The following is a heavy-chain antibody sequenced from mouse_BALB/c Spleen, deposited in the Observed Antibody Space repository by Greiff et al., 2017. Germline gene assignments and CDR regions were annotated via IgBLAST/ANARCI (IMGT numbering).Heavy chain of an antibody. Sequence: EVKLVESGGDLVKPGGSLKLSCAASGFTFSSYGMSWVRQTPDKRLEWVATISSGGSYTYYPDSVKGRFTISRDNAKNTLYLQMNSLKSEDTAMYYCARKGRDDGDIDYWGQGTSLTVSS. D-gene: IGHD2-13*01. CDR3: ARKGRDDGDIDY. V-gene: IGHV5-6*01. J-gene: IGHJ2*02. CDR1: GFTFSSYG. CDR2: ISSGGSYT.